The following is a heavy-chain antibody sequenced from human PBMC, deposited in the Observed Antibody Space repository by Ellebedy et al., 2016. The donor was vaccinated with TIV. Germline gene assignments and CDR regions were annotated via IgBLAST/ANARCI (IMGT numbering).Heavy chain of an antibody. CDR2: INPNSGGT. CDR1: GYTFTGYY. Sequence: AASVKVSCKASGYTFTGYYMHWVRQAPGQGLEWMGWINPNSGGTNYAQKFQGWVTMTRDTSISTAYMELSRLTSDDTAIYYCARTYSGNYGLGYYGMDVWGQGTTVTVSS. CDR3: ARTYSGNYGLGYYGMDV. J-gene: IGHJ6*02. V-gene: IGHV1-2*04. D-gene: IGHD1-26*01.